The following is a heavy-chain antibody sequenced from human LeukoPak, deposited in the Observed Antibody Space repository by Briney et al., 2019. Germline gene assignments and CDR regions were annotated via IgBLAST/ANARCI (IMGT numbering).Heavy chain of an antibody. Sequence: GGSLRLSCAASGFTFSSYEMNWVRQAPGKGLEWVSYISSSGSTIYYADSVKGRFTISRDNSKNTLYLQMNSLRAEDTAVYYCAKCGWGVIEVPYYYYMDVWGKGTTVTVSS. D-gene: IGHD3-16*02. CDR1: GFTFSSYE. J-gene: IGHJ6*03. CDR3: AKCGWGVIEVPYYYYMDV. V-gene: IGHV3-48*03. CDR2: ISSSGSTI.